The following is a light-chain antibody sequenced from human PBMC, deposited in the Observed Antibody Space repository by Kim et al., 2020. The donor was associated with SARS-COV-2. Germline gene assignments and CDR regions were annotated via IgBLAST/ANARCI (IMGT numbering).Light chain of an antibody. CDR3: LQHHLYPLT. J-gene: IGKJ4*02. CDR1: EDIRKS. CDR2: AAS. V-gene: IGKV1-17*02. Sequence: ASVGDGITITCRAGEDIRKSVAWYQHKPGKAPTRLVFAASTLEGGVPPRFSASGSGTQFALIINNLQHEDSATYFCLQHHLYPLTFGGGTKVDIK.